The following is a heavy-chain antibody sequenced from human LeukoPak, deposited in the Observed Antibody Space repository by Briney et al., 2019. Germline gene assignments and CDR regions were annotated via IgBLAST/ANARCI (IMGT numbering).Heavy chain of an antibody. D-gene: IGHD1-1*01. V-gene: IGHV3-21*01. CDR3: ARDFDLGTRPGHWFDP. CDR2: ISSSSSYI. CDR1: GFTFSSYS. J-gene: IGHJ5*02. Sequence: RSGGSLRLSCAASGFTFSSYSMNWVRQAPGKGLEWVSSISSSSSYIYYADSVKGRFTISRDNAKNSLYLQMNSLRAEDTAVYYCARDFDLGTRPGHWFDPWGQGTLVTVSS.